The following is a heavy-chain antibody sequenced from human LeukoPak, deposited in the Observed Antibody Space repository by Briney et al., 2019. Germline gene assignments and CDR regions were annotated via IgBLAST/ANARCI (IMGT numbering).Heavy chain of an antibody. V-gene: IGHV4-34*01. Sequence: SETLSLTCAVYGGSFSGYYGSWIRQPPGKGLEWIGEINHSGSTNYNPSLKSRVTISVDTSKNQFSLKLSSVTAADTAVYYCARGRSGGGYYWGHGTLVTVSS. CDR1: GGSFSGYY. CDR3: ARGRSGGGYY. J-gene: IGHJ4*01. CDR2: INHSGST. D-gene: IGHD3-16*01.